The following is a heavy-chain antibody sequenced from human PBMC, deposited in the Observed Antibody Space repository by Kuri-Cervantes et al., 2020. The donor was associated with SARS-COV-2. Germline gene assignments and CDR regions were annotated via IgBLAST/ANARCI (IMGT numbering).Heavy chain of an antibody. Sequence: GESLKISCAASGFTVSSNYMSWVRQAPGKGLEWVSVIYSGGSTYYADSVKGRFTISRDNSKNTLYLQMSSLRVQDTAVYFCSRDYNPAEGYMDLWGKGTTVTVSS. D-gene: IGHD3-10*01. V-gene: IGHV3-66*01. CDR1: GFTVSSNY. J-gene: IGHJ6*03. CDR2: IYSGGST. CDR3: SRDYNPAEGYMDL.